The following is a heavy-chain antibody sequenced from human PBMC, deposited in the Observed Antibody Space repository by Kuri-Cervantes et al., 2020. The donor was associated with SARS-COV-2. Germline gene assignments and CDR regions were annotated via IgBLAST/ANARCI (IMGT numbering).Heavy chain of an antibody. Sequence: GSLRLSCAVYGGSFSGYYWSWIRQPPGKGLEWIGEINHSGSTNYNPSLKSRVTISVDTSKNQFSLKLSSATAADTAVYYCARDQVGATNYWGQGTLVTVSS. V-gene: IGHV4-34*01. CDR2: INHSGST. CDR1: GGSFSGYY. J-gene: IGHJ4*02. D-gene: IGHD1-26*01. CDR3: ARDQVGATNY.